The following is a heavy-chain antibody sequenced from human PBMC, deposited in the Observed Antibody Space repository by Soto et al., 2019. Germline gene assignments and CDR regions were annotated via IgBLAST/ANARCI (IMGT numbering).Heavy chain of an antibody. D-gene: IGHD1-26*01. CDR1: VGTFSSYV. J-gene: IGHJ4*02. CDR2: VIPVSGQA. V-gene: IGHV1-69*01. CDR3: ARVGGVGAPPGTDF. Sequence: QMQLVQSGAEVKKPGASVKVSCKASVGTFSSYVISWLRQAPVQGLEWMGGVIPVSGQAYYAQNFQGRVTITADESTRTAYMELSRLRSEDTAVYFCARVGGVGAPPGTDFWGQGTLVTVSS.